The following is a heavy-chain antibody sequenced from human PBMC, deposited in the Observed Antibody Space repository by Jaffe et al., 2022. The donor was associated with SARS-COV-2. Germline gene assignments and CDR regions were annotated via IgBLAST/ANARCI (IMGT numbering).Heavy chain of an antibody. J-gene: IGHJ3*02. V-gene: IGHV4-31*03. D-gene: IGHD3-22*01. CDR3: ARDSTDSRGYYLRGAFDI. CDR1: GGSISSGGYY. CDR2: IYNSGST. Sequence: QVQLQESGPGLVKPSQTLSLTCTVSGGSISSGGYYWNWIRQHPGKGLEWIGYIYNSGSTYYKPSLKSRVTISIDTFNNQFSLRLNSVTAADTAVYYCARDSTDSRGYYLRGAFDIWGQGTTVTVSS.